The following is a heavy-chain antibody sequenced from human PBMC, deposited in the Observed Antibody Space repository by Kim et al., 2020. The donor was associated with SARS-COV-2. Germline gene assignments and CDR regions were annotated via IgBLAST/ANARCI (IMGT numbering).Heavy chain of an antibody. CDR2: INTVTESQ. CDR3: VVGSAWFPY. D-gene: IGHD6-19*01. J-gene: IGHJ4*02. Sequence: ASVKVSCKASGYSFGDYAMNWVRQAPGQGLEWMGWINTVTESQTYARDFTGRFVFSLDTSVTTAYLHISNLKAEDTAMYYCVVGSAWFPYWGQGTLVTVSS. V-gene: IGHV7-4-1*02. CDR1: GYSFGDYA.